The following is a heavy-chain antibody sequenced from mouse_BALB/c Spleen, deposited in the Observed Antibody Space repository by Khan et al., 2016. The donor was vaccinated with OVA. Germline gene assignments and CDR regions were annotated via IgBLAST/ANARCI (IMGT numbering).Heavy chain of an antibody. V-gene: IGHV1S41*01. CDR2: IAPGSGST. D-gene: IGHD1-1*01. Sequence: DLVKPGASVKLSCKASGYTFTSYWINWIKQRPGQGLEWIGRIAPGSGSTYYNEMFKGKATLTVDTSSSTAYIQLSSLSSEDSAVYFWARENYCGRTCYAMDYWGQGTSVTGSA. CDR3: ARENYCGRTCYAMDY. J-gene: IGHJ4*01. CDR1: GYTFTSYW.